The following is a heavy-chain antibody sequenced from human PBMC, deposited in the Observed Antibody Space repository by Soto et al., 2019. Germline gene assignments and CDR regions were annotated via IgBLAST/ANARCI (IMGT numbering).Heavy chain of an antibody. J-gene: IGHJ6*02. CDR3: SRLVPATDYNYYGMDV. D-gene: IGHD1-26*01. CDR1: GFTFGDYA. V-gene: IGHV3-49*01. Sequence: PGGSLRLSCITSGFTFGDYAMSWFRQAPGKGLEWLGFIRSKAYGGTTEYTASVKGRFTISRDNSKGIAHLQMKSLKTEDTAVYYCSRLVPATDYNYYGMDVWGQGTTVTVSS. CDR2: IRSKAYGGTT.